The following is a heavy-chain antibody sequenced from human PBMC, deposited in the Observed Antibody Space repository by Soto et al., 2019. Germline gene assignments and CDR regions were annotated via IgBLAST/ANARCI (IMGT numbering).Heavy chain of an antibody. CDR1: GYTFTSYA. Sequence: ASVKVSCKASGYTFTSYAMHWVRQAPGQRLEWMGWINAGNGNTKYSQKFQGRVTITRDTSASTAYMELSSLRSDDTAVYYCARDRIAVAGPLYEWGQGALVTVSS. J-gene: IGHJ4*02. D-gene: IGHD6-19*01. V-gene: IGHV1-3*01. CDR2: INAGNGNT. CDR3: ARDRIAVAGPLYE.